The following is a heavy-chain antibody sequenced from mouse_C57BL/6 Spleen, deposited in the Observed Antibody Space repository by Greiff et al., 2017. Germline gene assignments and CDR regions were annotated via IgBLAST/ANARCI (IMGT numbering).Heavy chain of an antibody. J-gene: IGHJ1*03. D-gene: IGHD2-3*01. Sequence: VQLQQSGPELVKPGASVKISCKASGYAFSSSWMNWVKQRPGQGLEWIGRIYPGDGDTNYNGKFKGKATLTADKSSSTAYMQLSSLTSEDSAVYFCAREAHDGYYPVWGTGTTVTVSS. V-gene: IGHV1-82*01. CDR1: GYAFSSSW. CDR2: IYPGDGDT. CDR3: AREAHDGYYPV.